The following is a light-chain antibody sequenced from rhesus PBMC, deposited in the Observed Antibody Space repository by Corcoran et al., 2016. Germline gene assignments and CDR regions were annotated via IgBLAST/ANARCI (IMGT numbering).Light chain of an antibody. CDR1: QSVTTK. V-gene: IGKV3-35*01. Sequence: EIVMTQSPGTLSLSPGERATLSCRVSQSVTTKLAWYHQKPGQAPNLLIYGASNRDPGIPGRFSGSGSGIDFILTISSLEPEDVGVYYCQQDYIWPLTFGGGTKVELK. J-gene: IGKJ4*01. CDR3: QQDYIWPLT. CDR2: GAS.